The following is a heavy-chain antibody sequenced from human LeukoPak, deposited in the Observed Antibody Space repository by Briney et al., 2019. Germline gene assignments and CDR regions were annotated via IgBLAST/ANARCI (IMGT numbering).Heavy chain of an antibody. CDR2: MNPNSGNT. CDR1: GYTFTSYD. Sequence: ASVKVPCKASGYTFTSYDINWVRQATGQRLEWMGWMNPNSGNTGYAQKFQGRVTMTRNTSISTAYMELSSLRSEDTAVYYCARGPISRGRWLQRRLDYWGQGTLVTVSS. D-gene: IGHD5-24*01. J-gene: IGHJ4*02. CDR3: ARGPISRGRWLQRRLDY. V-gene: IGHV1-8*01.